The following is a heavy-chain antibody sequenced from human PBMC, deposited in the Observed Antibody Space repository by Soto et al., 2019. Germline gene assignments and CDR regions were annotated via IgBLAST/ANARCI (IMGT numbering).Heavy chain of an antibody. CDR1: GFTFSSYW. CDR2: INSDGSST. Sequence: GGSLRLSCAASGFTFSSYWMHWVRQAPGKGLVWVSRINSDGSSTSYADSVKGRFTISRDNAKNTRYLQMNSLRAEDTAVYYCARERIVVVPAASPTSYYYGMDVWGQGTTVTVSS. V-gene: IGHV3-74*01. CDR3: ARERIVVVPAASPTSYYYGMDV. D-gene: IGHD2-2*01. J-gene: IGHJ6*02.